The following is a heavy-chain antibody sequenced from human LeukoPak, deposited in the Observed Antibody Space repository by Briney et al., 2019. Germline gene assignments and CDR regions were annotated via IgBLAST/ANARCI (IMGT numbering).Heavy chain of an antibody. CDR3: AKDVASIAVAGTTIDY. CDR1: GFSFSDYG. CDR2: ISYDGSNE. D-gene: IGHD6-19*01. V-gene: IGHV3-30*18. J-gene: IGHJ4*02. Sequence: GGSLRLSCAASGFSFSDYGMHWVRQAPGKGLEWVAVISYDGSNENYADSVKGRFTISRDNSKNTLYLQMNSLRAEDTAVYYCAKDVASIAVAGTTIDYWGQGTLVTVSS.